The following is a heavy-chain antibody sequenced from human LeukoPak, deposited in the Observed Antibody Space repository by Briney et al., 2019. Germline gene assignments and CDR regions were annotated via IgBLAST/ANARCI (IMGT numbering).Heavy chain of an antibody. Sequence: SETLSLTCAVSGGSISSSSYYWGWIRQPPGKGLEWIGSIYYSGSTYYNPSLKSRVTISVDMSKNQFSLKLSSVTAADTAVYYCARGLQRYYYDSSGFVAWGQGTMVTVSS. CDR2: IYYSGST. D-gene: IGHD3-22*01. CDR3: ARGLQRYYYDSSGFVA. V-gene: IGHV4-39*07. J-gene: IGHJ3*01. CDR1: GGSISSSSYY.